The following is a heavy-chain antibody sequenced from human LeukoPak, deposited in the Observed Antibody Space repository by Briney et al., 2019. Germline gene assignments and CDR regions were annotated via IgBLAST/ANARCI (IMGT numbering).Heavy chain of an antibody. CDR2: IYYSGST. CDR1: GGSISSYY. Sequence: PSETLSLTCTVSGGSISSYYWGWIRQPPGKGLEWIGYIYYSGSTNYNPSLKSRVTISVDTSKNQFSLKLSSVTAADTAVYYCARLHSSSWYGWFDPWGQGTLVTVSS. CDR3: ARLHSSSWYGWFDP. D-gene: IGHD6-13*01. V-gene: IGHV4-59*08. J-gene: IGHJ5*02.